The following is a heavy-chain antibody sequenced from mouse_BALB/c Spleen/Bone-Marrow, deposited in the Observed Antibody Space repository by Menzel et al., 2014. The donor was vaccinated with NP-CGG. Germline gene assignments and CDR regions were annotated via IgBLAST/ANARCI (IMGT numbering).Heavy chain of an antibody. Sequence: QVQLQQSGPELVKPGASVKISCKASGYTFTDYYINWVKQKPGQGLEWIGWIYPGSGNTKYNEKFKGKATLTVDTSSNTAYMQLSSLTSEDTAVYFCARSPYYGNYDDYWGQGPLSQSPQ. D-gene: IGHD2-10*01. CDR3: ARSPYYGNYDDY. CDR1: GYTFTDYY. J-gene: IGHJ2*01. CDR2: IYPGSGNT. V-gene: IGHV1-84*02.